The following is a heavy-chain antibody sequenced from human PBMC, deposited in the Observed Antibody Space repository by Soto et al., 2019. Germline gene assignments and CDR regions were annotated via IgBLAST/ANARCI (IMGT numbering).Heavy chain of an antibody. CDR3: ARGQGFYDWFDP. CDR1: GGAINSYY. J-gene: IGHJ5*02. CDR2: IYSSGST. Sequence: SDTLSLIYTVSGGAINSYYWTWIRQPAGKGLEWIGRIYSSGSTKYNPSLQSRVTMSLDTSKNQFSLRLTSVTAADTAVYYCARGQGFYDWFDPWGQGTWVTVS. V-gene: IGHV4-4*07. D-gene: IGHD3-3*01.